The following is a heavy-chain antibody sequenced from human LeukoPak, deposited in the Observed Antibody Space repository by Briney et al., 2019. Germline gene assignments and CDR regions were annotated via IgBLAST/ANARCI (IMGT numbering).Heavy chain of an antibody. CDR3: AKDLYGYVSNWFDP. V-gene: IGHV3-23*01. D-gene: IGHD5-12*01. CDR1: GFTFSSYA. Sequence: GVSLRLSYAASGFTFSSYAMSWVRQAPGKGLEWDSAISGSGGSTYYADSVKGRFTISRDNSKNTLYLQMNSLRAEDTAVYYCAKDLYGYVSNWFDPWGQGTLVTVSS. CDR2: ISGSGGST. J-gene: IGHJ5*02.